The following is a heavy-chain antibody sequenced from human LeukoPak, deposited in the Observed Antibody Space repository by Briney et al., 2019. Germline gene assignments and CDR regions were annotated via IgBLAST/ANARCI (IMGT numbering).Heavy chain of an antibody. CDR1: GYTFTGYY. CDR3: AREPGTATGY. CDR2: IYPNTGGT. Sequence: GASVTVSCKASGYTFTGYYLHWVRQAPGQGLEWMGWIYPNTGGTKSTQKFQGRVSMTRDTSTTTAYMEIHRLTSDDTAIYYCAREPGTATGYWGQGTLVTVSS. D-gene: IGHD1-1*01. J-gene: IGHJ4*02. V-gene: IGHV1-2*02.